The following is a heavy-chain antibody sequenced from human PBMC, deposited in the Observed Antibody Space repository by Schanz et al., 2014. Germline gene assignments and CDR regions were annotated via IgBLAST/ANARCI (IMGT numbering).Heavy chain of an antibody. CDR3: AGAFDSSGYYFDY. CDR2: VNPSVRGT. D-gene: IGHD3-22*01. CDR1: GYTLSAYS. V-gene: IGHV1-46*03. J-gene: IGHJ4*02. Sequence: GPRVKEPGASVKVSCKASGYTLSAYSLHWVRQAPGQGLEWMGIVNPSVRGTHFAREFQGRVTVTSDTSTSTVYMELSGLRSEDTAVYYCAGAFDSSGYYFDYWGQGTLVTVSS.